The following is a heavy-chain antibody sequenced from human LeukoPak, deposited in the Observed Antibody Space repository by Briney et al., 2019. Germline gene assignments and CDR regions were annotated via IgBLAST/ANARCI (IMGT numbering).Heavy chain of an antibody. V-gene: IGHV1-2*02. D-gene: IGHD6-6*01. J-gene: IGHJ4*02. CDR2: INPNSGGT. CDR1: GYTXTGYY. CDR3: ARGGEYSRSSSTY. Sequence: GASVKVSCKASGYTXTGYYMHWVRQAPGQGLEWMEWINPNSGGTNYAQKFQGRVTVTRDTSISTAYMELSTLRSDDTAVYYCARGGEYSRSSSTYWGQGTLVTVSS.